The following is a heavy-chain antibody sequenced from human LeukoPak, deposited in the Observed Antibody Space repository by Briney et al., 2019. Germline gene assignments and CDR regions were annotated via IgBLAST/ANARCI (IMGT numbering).Heavy chain of an antibody. Sequence: PGGSLRLSCAASGFTFSSYAMSWVRQAPGKGLEWVSAISGSGGSTYYADSVKGRFTISRDNSKNTLYLQMNSLRAEDTAVYYCAKDPYCSSTSCYLLNWFDPWGQGTLVTVSS. CDR3: AKDPYCSSTSCYLLNWFDP. D-gene: IGHD2-2*01. CDR1: GFTFSSYA. CDR2: ISGSGGST. V-gene: IGHV3-23*01. J-gene: IGHJ5*02.